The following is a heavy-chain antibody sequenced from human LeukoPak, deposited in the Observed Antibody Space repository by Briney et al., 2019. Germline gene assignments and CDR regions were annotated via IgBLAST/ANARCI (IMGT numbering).Heavy chain of an antibody. V-gene: IGHV3-21*01. J-gene: IGHJ4*02. CDR2: ISSSSNYI. Sequence: GGSLRLSCAVSGFTFSSYDMNWVRQAPGKGLEWVSSISSSSNYIHYADSVKGRFTISRDNAKNSLYLQMNSLRAEDTAVYFCARGTLGAWGWWGQGTLVTVSS. CDR3: ARGTLGAWGW. CDR1: GFTFSSYD. D-gene: IGHD6-19*01.